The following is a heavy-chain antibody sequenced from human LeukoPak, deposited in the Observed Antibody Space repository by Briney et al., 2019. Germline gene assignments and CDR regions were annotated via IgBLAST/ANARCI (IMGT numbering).Heavy chain of an antibody. CDR1: GFTFSSYA. D-gene: IGHD3-10*01. CDR3: ARDPLDMVRGVSRGSHI. Sequence: GGSLRLSRAASGFTFSSYAMSWVRQAPGKGLEWVSAISGSGGSTYYADSVKGRFTISRDNSKNTLYLQMNSLRAEDTAVYYCARDPLDMVRGVSRGSHIWGQGTMVTVSS. CDR2: ISGSGGST. V-gene: IGHV3-23*01. J-gene: IGHJ3*02.